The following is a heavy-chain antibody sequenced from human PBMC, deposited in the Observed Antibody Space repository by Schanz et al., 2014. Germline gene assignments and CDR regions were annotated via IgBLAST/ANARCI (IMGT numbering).Heavy chain of an antibody. CDR2: ISPYTGNT. V-gene: IGHV1-18*01. CDR1: GYAFSDYG. D-gene: IGHD5-12*01. J-gene: IGHJ5*02. Sequence: QVQLEQSGAEVKKPGASVKVSCKTSGYAFSDYGITWVRQAPGQGLQWMGWISPYTGNTNYAQTLQGRITLTTDTATSTAYMELRSLRSDDTAVYYCARGPLGTSPWGQGTLVTVSS. CDR3: ARGPLGTSP.